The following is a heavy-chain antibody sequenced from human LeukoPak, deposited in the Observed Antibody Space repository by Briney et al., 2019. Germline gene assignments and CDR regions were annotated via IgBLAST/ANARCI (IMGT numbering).Heavy chain of an antibody. J-gene: IGHJ4*02. D-gene: IGHD7-27*01. CDR2: ISSGSSAI. V-gene: IGHV3-48*01. CDR3: GTGDPRFDY. CDR1: GFSFSTYS. Sequence: PGGSLRLSCAASGFSFSTYSMNWVRQAPGKGLQWVSYISSGSSAIYYTDSVKGRFTITRDDAKSSVYLQMNSLRTEDTAVYYCGTGDPRFDYWGQGILVTVSS.